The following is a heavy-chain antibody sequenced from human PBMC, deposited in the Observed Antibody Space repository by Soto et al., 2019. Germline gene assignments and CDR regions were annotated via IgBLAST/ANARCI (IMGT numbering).Heavy chain of an antibody. J-gene: IGHJ3*02. Sequence: GGSLRLSCAASGFTFSSYAMHWVRQAPGKGLEYVSAISSNGGSTYYANSVKGRFTISRDNSKNTLYLQMGSLRAEDMAVYYCARVMYSSVGGPSYAFDIWGQGTMVTVSS. CDR3: ARVMYSSVGGPSYAFDI. CDR1: GFTFSSYA. D-gene: IGHD6-19*01. V-gene: IGHV3-64*01. CDR2: ISSNGGST.